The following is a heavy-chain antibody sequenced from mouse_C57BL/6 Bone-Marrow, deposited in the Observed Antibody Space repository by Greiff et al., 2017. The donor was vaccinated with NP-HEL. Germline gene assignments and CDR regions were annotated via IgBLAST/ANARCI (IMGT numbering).Heavy chain of an antibody. Sequence: QVHLKESGPELVKPGASVKISCKASGYAFSSSWMNWVKQRPGKGLEWIGRIYPGDGDTNYNGKFKGKATLTADKSSSTAYMQLSSLTSEDSAVYFCARSNGYDADYWGQGTTLTVSS. J-gene: IGHJ2*01. V-gene: IGHV1-82*01. CDR2: IYPGDGDT. D-gene: IGHD2-2*01. CDR1: GYAFSSSW. CDR3: ARSNGYDADY.